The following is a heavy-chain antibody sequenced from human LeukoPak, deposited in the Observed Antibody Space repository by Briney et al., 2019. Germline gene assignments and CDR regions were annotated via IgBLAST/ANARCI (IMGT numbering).Heavy chain of an antibody. Sequence: PGGSLRLSCVASGYTFSSYSMNWVRQAPGKGLEWVSSISSSSSYIYYADSVKGRFTISRDNAKKSLYLQMNSLRAEDTAVYYCTRASLSSSWPIDYWGQGTLVTVSS. D-gene: IGHD6-13*01. CDR1: GYTFSSYS. J-gene: IGHJ4*02. CDR2: ISSSSSYI. CDR3: TRASLSSSWPIDY. V-gene: IGHV3-21*01.